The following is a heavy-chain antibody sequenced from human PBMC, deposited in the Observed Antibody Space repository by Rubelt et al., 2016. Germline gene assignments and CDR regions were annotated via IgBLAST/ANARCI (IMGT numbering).Heavy chain of an antibody. CDR3: AKELCSGGNCYLGY. CDR1: GGSFSDYY. J-gene: IGHJ4*02. Sequence: QVHLQQWGAGLLKPSETLSLTCAVYGGSFSDYYWSWIRQPPGKGLEWIGEVNHNGNTNYNPSLKSRLTISLDTSKRQFPLKLGAVTAADTAVYYCAKELCSGGNCYLGYWGQGTLVTVSS. D-gene: IGHD2-15*01. CDR2: VNHNGNT. V-gene: IGHV4-34*01.